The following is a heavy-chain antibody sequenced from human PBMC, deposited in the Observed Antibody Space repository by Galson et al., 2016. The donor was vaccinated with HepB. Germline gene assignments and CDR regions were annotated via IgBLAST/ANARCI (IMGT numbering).Heavy chain of an antibody. Sequence: SLRLSCAASGFTVSNNYMRWVRQAPGKGLEWVSLIYSGGSTYYADSVKGRFTISRDSSKNTLYLQMNSLRAEDTAVYYCARSRHCSGGSCYGAWGQGTLVTVSS. V-gene: IGHV3-66*01. D-gene: IGHD2-15*01. CDR2: IYSGGST. CDR3: ARSRHCSGGSCYGA. CDR1: GFTVSNNY. J-gene: IGHJ5*02.